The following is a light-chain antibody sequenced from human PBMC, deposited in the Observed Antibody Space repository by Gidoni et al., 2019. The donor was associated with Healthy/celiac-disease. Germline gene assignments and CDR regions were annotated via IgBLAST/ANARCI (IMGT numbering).Light chain of an antibody. J-gene: IGKJ4*01. CDR2: EAS. CDR3: QQRSNWPPLT. V-gene: IGKV3-11*01. Sequence: IVLTPSPANLSLSPGERATLSCRDSQSVSSYLAWYHQKPGQAHRLRIYEASNSATGIPARFSGRGSGTDFTLTISSLEPEDLAVYYCQQRSNWPPLTFGGGTKVEIK. CDR1: QSVSSY.